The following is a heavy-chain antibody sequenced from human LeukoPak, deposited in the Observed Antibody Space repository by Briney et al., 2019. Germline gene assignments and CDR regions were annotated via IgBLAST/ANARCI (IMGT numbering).Heavy chain of an antibody. CDR2: INPRGDTT. CDR1: GYTFTNYY. CDR3: ARGITREAAAGTGESDP. Sequence: GASVKVSCKASGYTFTNYYIHWVRQAPGQGLEWMGIINPRGDTTSYAQKFQGRVTITRNTSISTAYMELSSLRSEDTAVYYCARGITREAAAGTGESDPWGQGTLVTVSS. V-gene: IGHV1-46*01. J-gene: IGHJ5*02. D-gene: IGHD6-13*01.